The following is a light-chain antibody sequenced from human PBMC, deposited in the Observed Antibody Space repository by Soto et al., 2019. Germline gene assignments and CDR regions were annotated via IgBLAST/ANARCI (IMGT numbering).Light chain of an antibody. CDR1: QSVSSSY. Sequence: EIVLTQSPGTLSLSPGERATLSCRASQSVSSSYLAWYQQKPGQAPRLLIYGASSRATGIPDRFSGSGSGTDFPLTISRLEPEDFGVYYCQQYGSSPGFTFGPGTKVDIK. V-gene: IGKV3-20*01. J-gene: IGKJ3*01. CDR2: GAS. CDR3: QQYGSSPGFT.